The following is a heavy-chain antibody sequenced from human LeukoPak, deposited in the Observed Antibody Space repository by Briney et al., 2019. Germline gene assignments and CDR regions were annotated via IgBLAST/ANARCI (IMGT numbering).Heavy chain of an antibody. V-gene: IGHV3-23*01. CDR2: ISGSDVGT. CDR1: GFTFSSYA. Sequence: PGGSLRLSCAASGFTFSSYAMSWVRQAPGKGLEWGTGISGSDVGTYNADSVKGRFTISRDNSKNTLYLQMNSPRAEDAAVYYCAKGSLSYCSGRCYYFDYWGQGTLVTVSS. J-gene: IGHJ4*02. CDR3: AKGSLSYCSGRCYYFDY. D-gene: IGHD2-15*01.